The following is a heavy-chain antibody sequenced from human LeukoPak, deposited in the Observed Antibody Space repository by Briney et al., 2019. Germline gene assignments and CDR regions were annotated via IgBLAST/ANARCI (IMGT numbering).Heavy chain of an antibody. CDR3: ARDVLGATCGFDF. D-gene: IGHD1-26*01. CDR2: IGADSANT. Sequence: GASVKVSCKASGYPFTSNGISWLRQAPGQGLEWMGWIGADSANTKYAQKLQGRVTMTADASTTTVYMELRSLRSDDTALYYCARDVLGATCGFDFWGQGTLVTVSS. V-gene: IGHV1-18*01. CDR1: GYPFTSNG. J-gene: IGHJ4*02.